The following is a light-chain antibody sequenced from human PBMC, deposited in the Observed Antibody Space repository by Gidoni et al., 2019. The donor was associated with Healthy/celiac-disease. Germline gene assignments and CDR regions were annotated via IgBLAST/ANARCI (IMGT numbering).Light chain of an antibody. V-gene: IGKV3-11*01. J-gene: IGKJ5*01. CDR3: QQRSNWPPSIT. CDR2: DAS. Sequence: ESVLTQSPATLSLSPGERATLSCRASQSVSSYLAWYQQKPGQAPRLLIYDASNRATGIPARFSGSGSGTDFTLTISSLEPEDFAFYYCQQRSNWPPSITFGQGTRLEIK. CDR1: QSVSSY.